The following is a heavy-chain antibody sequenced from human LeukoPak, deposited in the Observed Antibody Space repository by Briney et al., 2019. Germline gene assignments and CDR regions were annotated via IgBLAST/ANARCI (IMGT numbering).Heavy chain of an antibody. J-gene: IGHJ5*02. V-gene: IGHV4-4*07. D-gene: IGHD1-1*01. CDR2: IYTTGNT. CDR1: GVSMSAFY. Sequence: PSETLSLTCTVTGVSMSAFYWSWIRKPAGKELEWIGRIYTTGNTNYNPSLKSRVTISVDTSKNQFYLRLTSVTAADTAVYYCARAPAVSGTTWFDPWGQGALVTVSS. CDR3: ARAPAVSGTTWFDP.